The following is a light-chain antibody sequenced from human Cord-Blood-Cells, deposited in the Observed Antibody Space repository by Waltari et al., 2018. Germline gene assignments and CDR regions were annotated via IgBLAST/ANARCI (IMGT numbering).Light chain of an antibody. CDR3: QQYNSYSYS. J-gene: IGKJ2*03. Sequence: DIQMTQSPSTLSASVGDRVTITCRASQSISSWLAWYQQKPGEAPKLLIDKASSLESGVPSRFSGSGSGTEFTLTISSLQPDDFATYYCQQYNSYSYSFGQGTKLEIK. CDR1: QSISSW. V-gene: IGKV1-5*03. CDR2: KAS.